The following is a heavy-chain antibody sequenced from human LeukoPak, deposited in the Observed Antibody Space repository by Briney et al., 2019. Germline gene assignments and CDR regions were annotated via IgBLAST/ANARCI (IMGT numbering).Heavy chain of an antibody. CDR2: IKSKTDGGTT. Sequence: PGGSLRLTCAASGFTFSNAWMSWVSQAPGKGLEWVGRIKSKTDGGTTDYAAPVKGRFTISRDDPKNTLYLQMNSLKTEDTAVYYCTTDPSVTTFLWDDYWGQGTLVTVSS. D-gene: IGHD3-16*01. V-gene: IGHV3-15*01. CDR1: GFTFSNAW. J-gene: IGHJ4*02. CDR3: TTDPSVTTFLWDDY.